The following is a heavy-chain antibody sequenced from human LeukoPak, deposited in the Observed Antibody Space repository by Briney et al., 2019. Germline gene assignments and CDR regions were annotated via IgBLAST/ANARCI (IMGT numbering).Heavy chain of an antibody. CDR3: AREYGSGTFIDY. V-gene: IGHV3-23*01. CDR1: GFTFSTFA. J-gene: IGHJ4*02. CDR2: ISGSGGST. Sequence: GGSLRLSCAASGFTFSTFAMSWVRQAPGKGLEWVSTISGSGGSTYYADSVKGRFTISRDNSKNTLYLQMNSLRAEDTAVYYCAREYGSGTFIDYWGQGTLVTVSS. D-gene: IGHD3-10*01.